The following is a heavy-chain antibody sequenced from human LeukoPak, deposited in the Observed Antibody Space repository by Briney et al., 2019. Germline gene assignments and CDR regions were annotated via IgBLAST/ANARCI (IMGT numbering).Heavy chain of an antibody. V-gene: IGHV1-24*01. CDR2: FDPEDGET. Sequence: ASVTVSCTVSGYTLTELSMHWVRQAPGKGLEWMGGFDPEDGETIYAQKFQGRVTMTEDTSTDTAYMELSSLRSGDTAVYYCATDWVSIAAAGLDYWGQGTLVTVSS. CDR3: ATDWVSIAAAGLDY. CDR1: GYTLTELS. D-gene: IGHD6-13*01. J-gene: IGHJ4*02.